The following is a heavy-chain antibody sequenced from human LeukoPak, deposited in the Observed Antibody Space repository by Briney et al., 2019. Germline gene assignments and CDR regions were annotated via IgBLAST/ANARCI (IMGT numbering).Heavy chain of an antibody. D-gene: IGHD3-10*01. CDR3: ASGIWFGELLP. CDR2: NNHSGST. V-gene: IGHV4-34*01. Sequence: SETLSLTCAVYGGSFSGYYWSWIRQPPGKGLEWIGENNHSGSTNYNPSLKSRVTISVDTSKNQFSLKLSSVTAADTAVYYCASGIWFGELLPWGQGTLVTVSS. CDR1: GGSFSGYY. J-gene: IGHJ5*02.